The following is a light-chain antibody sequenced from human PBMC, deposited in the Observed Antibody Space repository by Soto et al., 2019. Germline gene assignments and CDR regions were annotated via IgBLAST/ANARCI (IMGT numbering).Light chain of an antibody. J-gene: IGLJ3*02. CDR1: NSNIGSFA. CDR2: STN. Sequence: QSVLSQPPSASGTPGQRVTISCSGSNSNIGSFAVSWFQQLPGTAPKVLIFSTNQRPSGVPDRFSGSKSSTSASLAISGLQSEDEADYYCAAWDDRLKNGVFGGGTKVTVL. V-gene: IGLV1-44*01. CDR3: AAWDDRLKNGV.